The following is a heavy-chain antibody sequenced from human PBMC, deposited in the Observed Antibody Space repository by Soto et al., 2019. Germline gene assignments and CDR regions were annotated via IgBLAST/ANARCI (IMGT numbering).Heavy chain of an antibody. CDR3: AREERDYLDPSGSLDY. CDR2: IHYSGIT. D-gene: IGHD4-17*01. Sequence: QVQLQESGPGLVKPSQILSLTCTVSGGSISSGDYYWSWIRQHPGKGLEWIGYIHYSGITYYNASVRSRVTISADTSKNQFSLKLTSVTAADTAVYYCAREERDYLDPSGSLDYWGQGTLVTVSS. CDR1: GGSISSGDYY. J-gene: IGHJ4*02. V-gene: IGHV4-31*03.